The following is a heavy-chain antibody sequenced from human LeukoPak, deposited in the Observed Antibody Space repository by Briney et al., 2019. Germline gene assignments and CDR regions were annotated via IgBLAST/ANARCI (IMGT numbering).Heavy chain of an antibody. CDR3: ARHPVVTSTIGDYYYGMDV. D-gene: IGHD4-23*01. Sequence: SETLSLTCTVSGGSISSYYWSWIRQPPGKGLEWIGYIYYSGSTNYNPSLKSRVTISVDTSKNQFSPKLSSVTAADTAVYYCARHPVVTSTIGDYYYGMDVWGQGTTVTVSS. CDR2: IYYSGST. V-gene: IGHV4-59*08. J-gene: IGHJ6*02. CDR1: GGSISSYY.